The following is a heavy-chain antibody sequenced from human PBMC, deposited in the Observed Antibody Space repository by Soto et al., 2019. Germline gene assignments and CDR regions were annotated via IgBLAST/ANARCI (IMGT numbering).Heavy chain of an antibody. CDR1: GGSFSGYY. J-gene: IGHJ5*02. D-gene: IGHD6-19*01. Sequence: QVQLQQWGAGLLKPSETLSLTCAVYGGSFSGYYWSWIRQPPGKGLEWIGEINHSGSTNYNPSLKSRVTISVVTSKNQFSLKLSSVTAADTAVYYCARRSRWYSSGWYWFDPWGQGTLVTVSS. CDR2: INHSGST. V-gene: IGHV4-34*01. CDR3: ARRSRWYSSGWYWFDP.